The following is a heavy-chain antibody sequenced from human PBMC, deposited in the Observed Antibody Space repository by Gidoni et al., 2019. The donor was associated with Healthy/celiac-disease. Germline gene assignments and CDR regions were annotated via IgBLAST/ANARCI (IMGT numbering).Heavy chain of an antibody. CDR3: AKDSSIFGVVIGPYDY. V-gene: IGHV3-23*01. D-gene: IGHD3-3*01. J-gene: IGHJ4*02. CDR1: GFTFSIYA. Sequence: EVQLLASGGGLVQPAWSLRLSCAPSGFTFSIYAMSWVRQAPGKGLEWVSAISGSGGSTYYADSVKGRFTISRDNSKNTLYLQMNSLRAEDTAVYYCAKDSSIFGVVIGPYDYWGQGTLVTVSS. CDR2: ISGSGGST.